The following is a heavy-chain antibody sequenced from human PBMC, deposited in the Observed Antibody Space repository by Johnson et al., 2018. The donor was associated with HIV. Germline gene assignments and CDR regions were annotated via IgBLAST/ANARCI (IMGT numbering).Heavy chain of an antibody. D-gene: IGHD1-26*01. CDR1: GFTFRSYG. V-gene: IGHV3-30*03. CDR2: ISYDGSNK. J-gene: IGHJ3*02. Sequence: QVQLVESGGGVVQPGRSLRLSCAASGFTFRSYGMHWVRQAPGKGLEWVAVISYDGSNKYYADSVKGRFTISRDNSKNTLYLQMNSLRAEDTAVYYCAREGGALDAFEIWGQGTMVTVSS. CDR3: AREGGALDAFEI.